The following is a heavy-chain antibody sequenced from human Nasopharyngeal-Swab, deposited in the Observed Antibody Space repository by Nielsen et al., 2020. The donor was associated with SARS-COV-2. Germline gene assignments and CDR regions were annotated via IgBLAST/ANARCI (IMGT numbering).Heavy chain of an antibody. J-gene: IGHJ6*02. CDR2: IGTAGDT. D-gene: IGHD3-3*01. CDR1: GFTFSSYD. Sequence: GESLKISCAASGFTFSSYDMHWVRQATGKGLEWVSAIGTAGDTYYPGSVKGRFTISRENAKNSLYLQMNRLRAGDTAVYYCARAGRVAYYDFWSGYYPPYYYYGMDVWGQGTTVTVSS. CDR3: ARAGRVAYYDFWSGYYPPYYYYGMDV. V-gene: IGHV3-13*04.